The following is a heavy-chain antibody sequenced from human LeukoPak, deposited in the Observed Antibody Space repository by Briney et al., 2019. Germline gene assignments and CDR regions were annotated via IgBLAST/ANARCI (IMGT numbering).Heavy chain of an antibody. D-gene: IGHD3-10*01. CDR2: IIPIFGTA. V-gene: IGHV1-69*13. CDR3: ARDRDDYGDY. J-gene: IGHJ4*02. Sequence: VASVKASCKASGGTFSSYAISWVRQAPGQGLEWMGGIIPIFGTANYAQKFQGRVTITADESTSTAYMELSSLRSEDTAVYYCARDRDDYGDYWGQGTLVTVSS. CDR1: GGTFSSYA.